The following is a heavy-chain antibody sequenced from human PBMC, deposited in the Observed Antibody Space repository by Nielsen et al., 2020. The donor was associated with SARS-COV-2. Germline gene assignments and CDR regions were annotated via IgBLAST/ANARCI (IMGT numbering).Heavy chain of an antibody. Sequence: EGSLRLSCAASGFTFSSYGMHWVRQAPGKGLEWVANIKQDGSEKYYVDSVKGRFTISRDNAKNSLYLQMNSLRAEDTAVYYCARGKVDYDILTGYWGGIADWFDPWGQGTLVTVSS. CDR2: IKQDGSEK. D-gene: IGHD3-9*01. CDR3: ARGKVDYDILTGYWGGIADWFDP. V-gene: IGHV3-7*01. CDR1: GFTFSSYG. J-gene: IGHJ5*02.